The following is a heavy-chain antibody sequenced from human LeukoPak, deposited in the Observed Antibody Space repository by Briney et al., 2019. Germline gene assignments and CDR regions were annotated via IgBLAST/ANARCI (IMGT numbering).Heavy chain of an antibody. J-gene: IGHJ4*02. CDR3: ARGPYSSGWYYFDY. Sequence: GGSLRLSCAASGFTFSSYAMHWVRQAPGKGLEWVAVISYDGSNKYYADSVKGRFTISRDNSKNTLYLQMNSLRAEDTAVYYCARGPYSSGWYYFDYWGQGTPVTVSS. CDR2: ISYDGSNK. CDR1: GFTFSSYA. D-gene: IGHD6-19*01. V-gene: IGHV3-30*04.